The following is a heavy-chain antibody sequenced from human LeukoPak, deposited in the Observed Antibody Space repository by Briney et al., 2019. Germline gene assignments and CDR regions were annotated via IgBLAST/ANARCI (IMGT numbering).Heavy chain of an antibody. J-gene: IGHJ4*02. CDR2: IYYSGST. D-gene: IGHD6-19*01. CDR1: DGSISSSSYY. CDR3: ARAPSSGWHSAFDY. V-gene: IGHV4-39*07. Sequence: SETLSLTCTVSDGSISSSSYYWGWIRQPPGKGLEWIGSIYYSGSTYYNPSLKSRVTISVDTSKNQFSLKLSSVTAADTAVYYCARAPSSGWHSAFDYWGQGTLVTVSS.